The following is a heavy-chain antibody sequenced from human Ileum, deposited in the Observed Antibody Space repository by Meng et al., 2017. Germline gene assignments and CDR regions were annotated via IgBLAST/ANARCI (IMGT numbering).Heavy chain of an antibody. Sequence: GGFLRLSVAAPGFTFSSHWMHWVRQVPWKGLVWVSRINSDGSSTSYADSVKGRFTNSRDNTKNTLYVQMNSMRAEDKDVYYCARLRGYYDNKDYWGQGTLVTVSS. J-gene: IGHJ4*02. D-gene: IGHD3-22*01. CDR2: INSDGSST. CDR1: GFTFSSHW. CDR3: ARLRGYYDNKDY. V-gene: IGHV3-74*01.